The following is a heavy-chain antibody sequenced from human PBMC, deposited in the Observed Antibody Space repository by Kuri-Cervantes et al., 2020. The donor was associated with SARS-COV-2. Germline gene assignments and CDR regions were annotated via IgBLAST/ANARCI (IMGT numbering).Heavy chain of an antibody. Sequence: SETLSLTCTVSGGPISSSSYYWGWIRQPPGKGLEWIGSIYHSGSTYYNPSLKSRVTISVDTSKNQFSLNLTSVTAADTAVYYCARGAATSYYYYDMDVWGQGTTVTVSS. CDR1: GGPISSSSYY. CDR2: IYHSGST. V-gene: IGHV4-39*07. D-gene: IGHD2-15*01. J-gene: IGHJ6*02. CDR3: ARGAATSYYYYDMDV.